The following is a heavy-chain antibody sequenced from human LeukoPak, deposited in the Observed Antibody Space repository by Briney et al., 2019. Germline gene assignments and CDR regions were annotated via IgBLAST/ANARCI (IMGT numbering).Heavy chain of an antibody. J-gene: IGHJ6*02. V-gene: IGHV3-33*01. CDR1: AFTFSTHG. CDR2: IWYDGSNK. Sequence: GGSLRLSCAASAFTFSTHGMYWVRQAPGKGLEWVAVIWYDGSNKYYADSVKGRFTISRDNSKNTVSLQMNSLRAEDTAVYYCARAAHGSGAAHYGLDVWGQGTTVTVSS. CDR3: ARAAHGSGAAHYGLDV. D-gene: IGHD3-10*01.